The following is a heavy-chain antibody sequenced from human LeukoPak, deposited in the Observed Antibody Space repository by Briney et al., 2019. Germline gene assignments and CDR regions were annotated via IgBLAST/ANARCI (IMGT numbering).Heavy chain of an antibody. J-gene: IGHJ4*02. V-gene: IGHV3-48*03. Sequence: GGSLRLSCAGSGFTFSRYEMNWVRQAPGKGLEWVSYIRGSGNSIYYADSMKGRFTISRDNAKDSLFLQMNSLGAEDTAFYFFARVYVRTYYGDLGFDYWGQGALVTVSS. CDR2: IRGSGNSI. D-gene: IGHD4-17*01. CDR3: ARVYVRTYYGDLGFDY. CDR1: GFTFSRYE.